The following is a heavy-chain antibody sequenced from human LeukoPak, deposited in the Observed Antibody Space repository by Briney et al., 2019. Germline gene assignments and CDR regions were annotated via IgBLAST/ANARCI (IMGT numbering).Heavy chain of an antibody. CDR1: GGTFSSYA. CDR2: IIPIFGTA. D-gene: IGHD3-10*01. J-gene: IGHJ4*02. Sequence: ASVKVSCKASGGTFSSYAISWVRQAPGQGLEWIGGIIPIFGTANYAQKFQGRVTITADESTSTAYMELSSLRSEDTAVYYCARDSLWFGELTFDYWGQGTLVTVSS. V-gene: IGHV1-69*13. CDR3: ARDSLWFGELTFDY.